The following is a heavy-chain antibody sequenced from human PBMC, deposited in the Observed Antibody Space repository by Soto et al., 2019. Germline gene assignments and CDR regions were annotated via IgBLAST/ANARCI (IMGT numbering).Heavy chain of an antibody. CDR3: ARSPPSSYYGGSGTFDY. V-gene: IGHV4-4*02. CDR1: GGFTSTNNW. Sequence: QLQLRESGPGLVRPSGTLSLTCAVSGGFTSTNNWWSWVRQPPGKGLGWIGDAYHSGSTEYNPSLKSRVSISVDKSKNQLSLKLTSATAADTAVYYCARSPPSSYYGGSGTFDYWGQGTLVTVSS. CDR2: AYHSGST. J-gene: IGHJ4*02. D-gene: IGHD3-10*01.